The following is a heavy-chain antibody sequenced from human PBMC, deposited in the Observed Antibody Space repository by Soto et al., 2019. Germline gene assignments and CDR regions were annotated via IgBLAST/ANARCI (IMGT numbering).Heavy chain of an antibody. Sequence: LRLSCAASGFTFSSYEMTWVRQAPGKGLEWVSYISSSGSTRYYADSVKGRFTISRDNAKNSLSLQMNSLRAEDTALYYCARDGIRGSYFDYWGQGTLVTVSS. V-gene: IGHV3-48*03. CDR2: ISSSGSTR. D-gene: IGHD2-15*01. CDR1: GFTFSSYE. CDR3: ARDGIRGSYFDY. J-gene: IGHJ4*02.